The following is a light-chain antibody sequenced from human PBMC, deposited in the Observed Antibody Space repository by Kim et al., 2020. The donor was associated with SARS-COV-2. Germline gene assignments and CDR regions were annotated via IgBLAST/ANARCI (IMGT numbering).Light chain of an antibody. V-gene: IGLV2-14*04. CDR1: TSDVGGYNY. CDR3: SSYSSTTTWV. Sequence: GESITTSCTGTTSDVGGYNYVSWYQQHPGKAPKLMIYDVKKRPSGVSNRFSGSESGNTASLTISGLQAEDEADYYCSSYSSTTTWVFGGGTQLTVL. CDR2: DVK. J-gene: IGLJ3*02.